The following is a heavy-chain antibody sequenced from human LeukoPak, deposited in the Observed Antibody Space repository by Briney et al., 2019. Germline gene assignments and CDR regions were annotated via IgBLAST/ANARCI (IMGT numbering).Heavy chain of an antibody. V-gene: IGHV4-39*07. CDR2: IYYSGST. D-gene: IGHD6-19*01. Sequence: SETPSLTCTVSGGSISSSNYYWGWIRQPPGKGLEWIGSIYYSGSTYYNPSLKSRVTISVDTSKNQFSLKLSSVTAADTAVYYCARGRVSRIAVAGTYYFDYWGQGTLVTVSS. CDR1: GGSISSSNYY. J-gene: IGHJ4*02. CDR3: ARGRVSRIAVAGTYYFDY.